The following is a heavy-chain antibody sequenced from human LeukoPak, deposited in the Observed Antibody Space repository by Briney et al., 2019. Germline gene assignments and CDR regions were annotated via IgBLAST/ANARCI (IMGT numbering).Heavy chain of an antibody. Sequence: SETLSLTCAVYGGSFSSYYWSWIRQPPGKGLEWIGEINHSGSTNYNPSLKSRVTISVDTSKNQFSLKLSSVTAADTAVYYCARVDSSWYVDYYYMDVWGKGTTVTVSS. CDR2: INHSGST. J-gene: IGHJ6*03. CDR1: GGSFSSYY. V-gene: IGHV4-34*01. D-gene: IGHD6-13*01. CDR3: ARVDSSWYVDYYYMDV.